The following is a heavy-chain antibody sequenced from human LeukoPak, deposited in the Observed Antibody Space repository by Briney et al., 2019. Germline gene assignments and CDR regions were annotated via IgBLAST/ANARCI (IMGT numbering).Heavy chain of an antibody. CDR2: MNPNSGNT. CDR3: ARGRGYSGYDSNFDY. D-gene: IGHD5-12*01. Sequence: ASVKVSCKASGGTFSSYAINWVRQATGQGLEWMGWMNPNSGNTGYAQKFQGRVTMTRNTSISTAYMELSSLRSEDTAVYYCARGRGYSGYDSNFDYWGQGTLVTVSS. V-gene: IGHV1-8*02. J-gene: IGHJ4*02. CDR1: GGTFSSYA.